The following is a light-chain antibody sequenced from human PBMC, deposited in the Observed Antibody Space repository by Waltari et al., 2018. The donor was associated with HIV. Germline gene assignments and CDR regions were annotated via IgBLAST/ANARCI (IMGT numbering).Light chain of an antibody. Sequence: SYDLTQTPPVSVFLGQTATVACGGDNLASKAVHWYQQKPGRPPVLVIYDNNKRPSGIPGRFSGFNSGITATLTISGAQGDDEADYYCQVWDSDTGVFGSGTKVTVL. CDR2: DNN. V-gene: IGLV3-9*01. CDR3: QVWDSDTGV. CDR1: NLASKA. J-gene: IGLJ1*01.